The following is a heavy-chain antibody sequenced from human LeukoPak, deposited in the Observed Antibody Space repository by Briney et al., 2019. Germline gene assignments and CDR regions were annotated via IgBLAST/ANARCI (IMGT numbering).Heavy chain of an antibody. D-gene: IGHD3-9*01. Sequence: PSETLSLTCTVSGGSISSYYWSWIRQPPGKGLEWIGYIYYSGSTNYNPSLKSRVTISVDTSKNQFSLKLSSVTAADTAVYYCARQRDILTGYLFDPWGQGTLVTVSS. CDR3: ARQRDILTGYLFDP. J-gene: IGHJ5*02. CDR2: IYYSGST. V-gene: IGHV4-59*01. CDR1: GGSISSYY.